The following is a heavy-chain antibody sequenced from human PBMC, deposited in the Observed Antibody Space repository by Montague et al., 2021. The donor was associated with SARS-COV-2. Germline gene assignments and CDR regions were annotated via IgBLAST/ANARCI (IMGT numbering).Heavy chain of an antibody. J-gene: IGHJ3*02. V-gene: IGHV2-5*02. CDR1: GFSLSTSGVG. Sequence: PALAKPTQALTLTCTSSGFSLSTSGVGVGWIRQPPGKALEWLALIYWDDDKRYSPSLKSRLTITKDTSKNQVVLTMTNMDPVDTATYYCAHRRGLLLSDAFDIWGQGTMVTVSS. D-gene: IGHD1-26*01. CDR3: AHRRGLLLSDAFDI. CDR2: IYWDDDK.